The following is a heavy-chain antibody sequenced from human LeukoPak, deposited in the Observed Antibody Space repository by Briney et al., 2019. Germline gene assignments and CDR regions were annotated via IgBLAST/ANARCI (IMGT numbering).Heavy chain of an antibody. V-gene: IGHV4-4*02. CDR1: GDSISSNHW. CDR3: TRDSGTSGEVKFDP. CDR2: VSHSGST. D-gene: IGHD3-10*01. Sequence: SETLSLTCAVSGDSISSNHWWSWVRQPPGKGLEWIGEVSHSGSTSYNPSLKSRVTLSVDKSKNQFSLTLTSLTAADTAVYYCTRDSGTSGEVKFDPWGQGSLVTVSS. J-gene: IGHJ5*02.